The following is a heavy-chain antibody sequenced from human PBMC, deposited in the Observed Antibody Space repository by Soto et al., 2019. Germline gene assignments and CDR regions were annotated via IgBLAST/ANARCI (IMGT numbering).Heavy chain of an antibody. CDR2: INHSGST. CDR1: GGSFSGYY. J-gene: IGHJ4*02. V-gene: IGHV4-34*01. Sequence: SETLSLTCAVYGGSFSGYYWIWIRQPPGKGLEWIGEINHSGSTNHNPSLKSRVTISVDTSKNQFSLKLSSVTAADTAVYYCANRPRRYGSGSYLAYWGQGTLVTVSS. CDR3: ANRPRRYGSGSYLAY. D-gene: IGHD3-10*01.